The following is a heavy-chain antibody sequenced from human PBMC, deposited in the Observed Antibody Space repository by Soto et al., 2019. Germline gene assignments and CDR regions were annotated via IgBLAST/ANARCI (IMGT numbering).Heavy chain of an antibody. Sequence: GGSLRLSCAVSVFAFSAYWMHWVRQFPGKGLTWVSRISDDGSTATYADSVKGRFVISRDNAKNSLYIEMNTLRADDSGLYYCARGPRASSTGTGAHWGRGTLVTVSS. J-gene: IGHJ4*02. V-gene: IGHV3-74*01. D-gene: IGHD1-1*01. CDR3: ARGPRASSTGTGAH. CDR2: ISDDGSTA. CDR1: VFAFSAYW.